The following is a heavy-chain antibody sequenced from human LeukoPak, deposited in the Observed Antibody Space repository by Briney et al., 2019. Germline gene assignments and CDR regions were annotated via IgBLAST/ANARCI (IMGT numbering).Heavy chain of an antibody. J-gene: IGHJ4*02. D-gene: IGHD6-6*01. V-gene: IGHV3-33*03. Sequence: GGSLRLSCAASGFTFSSYGMHWVRQAPGRGLEWVAVIWYDGSNKYYADSVKGRFTISRDNAKNSLYLQMNSLRAEDTALYYCAKGQNLAARHYLFDYWGQGTLVTVSS. CDR2: IWYDGSNK. CDR3: AKGQNLAARHYLFDY. CDR1: GFTFSSYG.